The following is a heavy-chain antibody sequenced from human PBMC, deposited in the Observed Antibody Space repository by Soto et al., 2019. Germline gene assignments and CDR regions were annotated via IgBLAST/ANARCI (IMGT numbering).Heavy chain of an antibody. CDR1: GFTFRSYG. CDR2: ISYDGSNK. CDR3: AKKGSPSGHHYYYGMDV. V-gene: IGHV3-30*18. J-gene: IGHJ6*02. D-gene: IGHD6-13*01. Sequence: PGGSLRLSCAASGFTFRSYGMHWVRQAAGKGLEWVAVISYDGSNKYYADFVKGRITISRDNSKNTVYLQMNSLRGEDTAVYYCAKKGSPSGHHYYYGMDVWGQRTTVTVSS.